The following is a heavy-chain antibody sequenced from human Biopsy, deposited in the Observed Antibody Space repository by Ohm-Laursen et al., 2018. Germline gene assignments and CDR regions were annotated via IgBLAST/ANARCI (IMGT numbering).Heavy chain of an antibody. CDR3: AAYPSSGFFENNDDFAMDV. J-gene: IGHJ6*02. CDR2: IITVSETA. CDR1: GGAFTNYA. D-gene: IGHD6-19*01. V-gene: IGHV1-69*13. Sequence: VASVKVSCKASGGAFTNYAINWVRQAPGHGLEWMGGIITVSETAGYAERFQGRVTITADVTTTTAYMDLSGLRSEDTAVYYCAAYPSSGFFENNDDFAMDVWGQGTTVIVSS.